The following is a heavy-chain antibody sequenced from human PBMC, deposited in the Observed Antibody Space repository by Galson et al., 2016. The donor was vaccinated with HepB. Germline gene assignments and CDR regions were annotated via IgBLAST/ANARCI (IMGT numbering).Heavy chain of an antibody. J-gene: IGHJ6*02. CDR2: INHRANT. Sequence: ETLSLTCAVYGGSFSGYSWTWIRQPPRKGLEWIADINHRANTNYNPSLKSRVTMSVDTSKNQFSLKLSSVTAADTAVYYCARAKAVVGTFYYHHAMDVWGQGTRSPSP. V-gene: IGHV4-34*01. D-gene: IGHD6-19*01. CDR3: ARAKAVVGTFYYHHAMDV. CDR1: GGSFSGYS.